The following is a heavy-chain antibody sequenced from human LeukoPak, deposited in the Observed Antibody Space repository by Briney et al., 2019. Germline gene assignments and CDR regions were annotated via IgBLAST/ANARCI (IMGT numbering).Heavy chain of an antibody. V-gene: IGHV1-46*01. CDR1: GYTFTNYY. D-gene: IGHD5-24*01. CDR3: ARIGDGYNDAYDI. CDR2: INPGGANT. Sequence: ASVKVSCKASGYTFTNYYIHWVRQAPGQGLEWMGLINPGGANTNYAQNFQGRVTMTRDTSTSTVYMELSSLRSEDTAIYYCARIGDGYNDAYDIWGQGTVVTVSS. J-gene: IGHJ3*02.